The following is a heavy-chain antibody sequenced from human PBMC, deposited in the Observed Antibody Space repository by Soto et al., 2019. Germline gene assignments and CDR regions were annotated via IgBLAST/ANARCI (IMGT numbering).Heavy chain of an antibody. CDR1: GXTFSSYA. D-gene: IGHD5-18*01. J-gene: IGHJ3*02. Sequence: PGGSLRLSCAASGXTFSSYAMHWVRQAPGKGLEYVSAIGSDGGNTYYANSVKDRFTISRDNSKNTLYLQMGSLRTEDMAVYYCARGDPYSDTLRNDAFDIWGQGTMVTVSS. CDR2: IGSDGGNT. V-gene: IGHV3-64*01. CDR3: ARGDPYSDTLRNDAFDI.